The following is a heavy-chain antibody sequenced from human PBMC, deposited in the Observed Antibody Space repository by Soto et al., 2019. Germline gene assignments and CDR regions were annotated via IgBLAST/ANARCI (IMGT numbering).Heavy chain of an antibody. J-gene: IGHJ5*02. V-gene: IGHV4-39*01. CDR3: ARIAGYCSGGSCYGYNWFDP. CDR1: GVSISSSSYY. D-gene: IGHD2-15*01. CDR2: IYYSGST. Sequence: SETLSLTCTVSGVSISSSSYYWGWIRQPPGKGLEWIGSIYYSGSTYYNPSLKSRVTISVDTSKNQFSLKLSSVTAADTAVYYCARIAGYCSGGSCYGYNWFDPWGQGTLVTAPQ.